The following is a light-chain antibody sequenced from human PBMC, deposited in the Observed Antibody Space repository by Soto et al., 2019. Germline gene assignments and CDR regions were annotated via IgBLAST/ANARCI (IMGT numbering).Light chain of an antibody. CDR2: DNS. Sequence: SYDLTQPPSVSVAPGQTATISCGENNIDSRTVHWYKQKPGQAPLLVVYDNSFRPSGIPNRFSGSNSGNTATLTISRVEAGDEADYYCQVWDNVDDHIYVFGTGTKVTVL. J-gene: IGLJ1*01. CDR3: QVWDNVDDHIYV. CDR1: NIDSRT. V-gene: IGLV3-21*02.